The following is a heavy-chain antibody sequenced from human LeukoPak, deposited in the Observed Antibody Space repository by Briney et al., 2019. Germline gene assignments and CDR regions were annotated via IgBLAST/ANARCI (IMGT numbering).Heavy chain of an antibody. CDR2: IYYSGST. D-gene: IGHD3-3*01. V-gene: IGHV4-30-4*08. CDR1: GGSISSGDYY. J-gene: IGHJ6*03. Sequence: SQTLSLTCTVSGGSISSGDYYWSWIRQPPGKGLEWIGYIYYSGSTYYNPSLKSRVTISVDTSKNQFSLKLSSVTAADTAVYYCAGVGYDFWSGSHYYYYMDVWGKGTTVTVSS. CDR3: AGVGYDFWSGSHYYYYMDV.